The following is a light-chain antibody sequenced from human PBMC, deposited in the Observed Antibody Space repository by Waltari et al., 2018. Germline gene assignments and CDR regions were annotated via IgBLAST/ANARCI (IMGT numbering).Light chain of an antibody. CDR2: DLT. CDR3: RSYRGDNVVI. CDR1: NSDVGSYNF. V-gene: IGLV2-14*03. J-gene: IGLJ2*01. Sequence: QSALTQPASVSGSPGQSITISCTGTNSDVGSYNFVSWYQQHPGTAPKLLIYDLTKRPSGVFSRFAGSKSGNTACLTMSGCQADDEADYYCRSYRGDNVVIFGGGTRLTVL.